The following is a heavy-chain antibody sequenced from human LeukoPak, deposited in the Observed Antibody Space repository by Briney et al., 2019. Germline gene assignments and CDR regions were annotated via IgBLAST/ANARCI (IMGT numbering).Heavy chain of an antibody. D-gene: IGHD2-15*01. Sequence: GGPLRLSCAASGFTFSSYAMSWVRQAPGKGLEWVSGISGSGGSTYYADSVKGRFTISRDNSKNTLYLQMNSLRAEDTAVYYCALAGGVVVVAVYFDYWGQGTLVTVSS. CDR2: ISGSGGST. CDR1: GFTFSSYA. J-gene: IGHJ4*02. V-gene: IGHV3-23*01. CDR3: ALAGGVVVVAVYFDY.